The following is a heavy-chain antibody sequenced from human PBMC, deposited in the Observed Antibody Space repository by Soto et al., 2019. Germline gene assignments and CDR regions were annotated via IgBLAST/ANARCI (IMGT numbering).Heavy chain of an antibody. J-gene: IGHJ6*02. V-gene: IGHV3-7*03. CDR1: WFTLSSYW. CDR2: IKQGGSEK. D-gene: IGHD1-26*01. Sequence: GWSLRLSCAASWFTLSSYWRSWVRQAPGKGLELLHNIKQGGSEKYYVDSVKCRATIYRDNSKNTGHIPVNILRAEDTAVYYCAREWELPNYYGMDVGGQGTTVTVSS. CDR3: AREWELPNYYGMDV.